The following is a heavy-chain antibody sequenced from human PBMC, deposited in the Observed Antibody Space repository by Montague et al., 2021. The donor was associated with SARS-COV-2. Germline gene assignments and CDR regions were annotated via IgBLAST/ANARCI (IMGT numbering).Heavy chain of an antibody. V-gene: IGHV4-59*01. J-gene: IGHJ5*02. Sequence: SETLSLTCTVSGGSISSYYWSWIRQPPGKGLEWIGYIYYSGSTHYNPSLKSRVTISVDTSKNQFSLKLSSVTAADTAVYYCARALYCSGGSCYPNWFDPWGQGTLVTVSS. D-gene: IGHD2-15*01. CDR1: GGSISSYY. CDR2: IYYSGST. CDR3: ARALYCSGGSCYPNWFDP.